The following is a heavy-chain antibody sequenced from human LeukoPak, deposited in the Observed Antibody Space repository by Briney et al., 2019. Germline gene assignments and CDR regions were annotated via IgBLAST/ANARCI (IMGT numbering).Heavy chain of an antibody. D-gene: IGHD6-13*01. V-gene: IGHV3-21*01. CDR2: ISSSSSYI. CDR3: ARDYVSSSWSRDAFDI. Sequence: GGSLRLSCAASGFTFSSYSMNWVRQAPGKGLEWVSSISSSSSYIYYADSVKGRFTISRDNAKNSLYLQMNSLRAEDTAVYYCARDYVSSSWSRDAFDIWGQGTMVTVSS. CDR1: GFTFSSYS. J-gene: IGHJ3*02.